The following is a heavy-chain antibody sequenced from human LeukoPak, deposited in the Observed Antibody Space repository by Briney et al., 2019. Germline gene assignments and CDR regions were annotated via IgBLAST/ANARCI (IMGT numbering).Heavy chain of an antibody. CDR3: ARVRFLEWLYPGPNWFDP. Sequence: GGSLRLSCAASGFTFSDYYMSWIRQAPGKGLEWVSYISSSGGTIYYADSVKGRFTISRDNAKNSLYLQMNSLRAEDTAVYYCARVRFLEWLYPGPNWFDPWGQGTLVTVSS. CDR2: ISSSGGTI. D-gene: IGHD3-3*01. V-gene: IGHV3-11*01. CDR1: GFTFSDYY. J-gene: IGHJ5*02.